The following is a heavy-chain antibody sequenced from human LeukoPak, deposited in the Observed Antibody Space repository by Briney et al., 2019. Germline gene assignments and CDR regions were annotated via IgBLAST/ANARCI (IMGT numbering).Heavy chain of an antibody. CDR3: ARAGYDILTGYRPFYYYYGMDV. Sequence: SETLSLTCTVSGGSISSGGYYWSWIRQHPGKGLEWIGYIYCSGSTYYNPSLKSRVTISVDTSKNQFSLKLSSVTAADTAVYYCARAGYDILTGYRPFYYYYGMDVWGQGTTVTVSS. CDR2: IYCSGST. CDR1: GGSISSGGYY. V-gene: IGHV4-31*03. D-gene: IGHD3-9*01. J-gene: IGHJ6*02.